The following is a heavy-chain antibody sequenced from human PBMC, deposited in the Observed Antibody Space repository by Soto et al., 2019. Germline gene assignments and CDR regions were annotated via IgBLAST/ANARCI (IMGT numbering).Heavy chain of an antibody. CDR3: ARSYSSSSYSDY. V-gene: IGHV5-51*01. Sequence: GESLKISCKGSGYSFTICWIAWVRQMPGKGLEWMGMIYPGDSDTRYSPSFQGQVTISADKSITTAYLQWSSLSASDTAMYYCARSYSSSSYSDYWGQGDLVTVSS. D-gene: IGHD6-6*01. CDR2: IYPGDSDT. J-gene: IGHJ4*02. CDR1: GYSFTICW.